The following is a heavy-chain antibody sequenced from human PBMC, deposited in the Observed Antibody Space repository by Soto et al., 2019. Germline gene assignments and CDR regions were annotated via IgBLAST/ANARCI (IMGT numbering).Heavy chain of an antibody. CDR2: IKQDGSEK. Sequence: GRSLRLSCAASGFTFSTYWMNWVRQAPGRGLEWVANIKQDGSEKYYVDSVKGRFTISRDNAESTVFLQMNSLRAEDAAVYYCMGGRGWLPEYWGQGTLVTVSS. CDR3: MGGRGWLPEY. J-gene: IGHJ4*02. CDR1: GFTFSTYW. D-gene: IGHD6-19*01. V-gene: IGHV3-7*05.